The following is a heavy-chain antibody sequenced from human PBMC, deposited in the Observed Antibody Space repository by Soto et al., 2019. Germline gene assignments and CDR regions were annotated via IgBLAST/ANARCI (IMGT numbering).Heavy chain of an antibody. CDR3: ARYGDQYGGYFGY. D-gene: IGHD4-17*01. J-gene: IGHJ4*02. CDR2: SDSGGST. V-gene: IGHV3-53*01. Sequence: EVQVVESGGGLIQPGGSLRLYCAASGFTVSSNYMSWVRQATGKGLEWVSASDSGGSTYYADSVKGRFTTSRDNSKNTLYLQSNSRRAEETAVYYCARYGDQYGGYFGYWGQGTLVTVSS. CDR1: GFTVSSNY.